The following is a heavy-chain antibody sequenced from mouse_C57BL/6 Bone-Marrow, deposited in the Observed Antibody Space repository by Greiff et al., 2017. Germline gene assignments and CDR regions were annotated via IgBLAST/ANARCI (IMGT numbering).Heavy chain of an antibody. CDR3: AREGLLRAWFAY. CDR2: IDPSDSYT. Sequence: VQLQQPGAELVMPGASVKLSCKASGYTFTSYWMHWVKQRPGQGLEWIGEIDPSDSYTNYNQKFKGKSTLTVDKSSSTAYMQLSSLTSEDSSVYYWAREGLLRAWFAYWGQGTLVTVSA. CDR1: GYTFTSYW. J-gene: IGHJ3*01. D-gene: IGHD1-1*01. V-gene: IGHV1-69*01.